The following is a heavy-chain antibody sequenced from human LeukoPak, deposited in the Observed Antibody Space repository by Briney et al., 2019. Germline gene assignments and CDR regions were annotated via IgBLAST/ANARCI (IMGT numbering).Heavy chain of an antibody. D-gene: IGHD5-18*01. CDR2: IYYSGST. Sequence: SETLSLTCTVSGGSISSYYWSWIRQPPGKGLEWIGYIYYSGSTYYNPSLKSRVTISVDTSKNQFSLKLSSVTAADTAVYYCARARDTAMVHYYYGMDVWGQGTTVTVSS. CDR3: ARARDTAMVHYYYGMDV. CDR1: GGSISSYY. V-gene: IGHV4-30-4*08. J-gene: IGHJ6*02.